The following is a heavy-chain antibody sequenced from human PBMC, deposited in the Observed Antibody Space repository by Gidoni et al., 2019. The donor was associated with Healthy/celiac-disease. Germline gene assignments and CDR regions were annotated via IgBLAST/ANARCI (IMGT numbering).Heavy chain of an antibody. CDR2: IYYSGST. J-gene: IGHJ4*02. CDR3: ARDSHDYGDYYFDY. CDR1: GGSISSYY. Sequence: HVQLQESGPGLVKPSETLSLTCTVSGGSISSYYWSWIRQPPGKGLEWIGYIYYSGSTNYNPSLKSRVTISVDTSKNQFSLKLSSVTAADTAVYYCARDSHDYGDYYFDYWGQGTLVTVSS. V-gene: IGHV4-59*01. D-gene: IGHD4-17*01.